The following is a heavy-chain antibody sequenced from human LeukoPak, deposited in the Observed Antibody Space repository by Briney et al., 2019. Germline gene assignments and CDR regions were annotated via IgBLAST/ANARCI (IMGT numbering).Heavy chain of an antibody. CDR1: GFTVGSNY. CDR3: AGGYYDSGSYFAFDY. CDR2: IYSGGST. D-gene: IGHD3-10*01. V-gene: IGHV3-53*01. Sequence: GGSLRLSCAASGFTVGSNYMSWVRQAPGKGLEWVSVIYSGGSTYYADSVKGRFTISRDNSKNTLYLQMNSLRAEDTAVYYCAGGYYDSGSYFAFDYWGQGTLVTVSS. J-gene: IGHJ4*02.